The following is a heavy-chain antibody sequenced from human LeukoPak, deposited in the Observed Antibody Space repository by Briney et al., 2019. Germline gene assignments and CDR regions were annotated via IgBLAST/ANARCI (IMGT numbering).Heavy chain of an antibody. CDR1: GGSISSGSYY. V-gene: IGHV4-61*02. Sequence: SETLSLTCTVSGGSISSGSYYWSWIRQPAGKGLEWVGRIYTSGTTNYNPSLKSRVTISVDTSKNQFSLKLSSVTAADTAVYYCARAYGSGSLDAFDIWGQGTMVTVSS. J-gene: IGHJ3*02. CDR2: IYTSGTT. CDR3: ARAYGSGSLDAFDI. D-gene: IGHD3-10*01.